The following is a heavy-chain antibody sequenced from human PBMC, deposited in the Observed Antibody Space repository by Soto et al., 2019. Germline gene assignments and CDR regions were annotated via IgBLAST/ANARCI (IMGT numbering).Heavy chain of an antibody. CDR1: GGSFSGYY. J-gene: IGHJ4*02. CDR3: ARATTVVTSDY. Sequence: PSETLSLTCAVYGGSFSGYYWSWIRQPPGKGLEWIGEINHSGSTNYNPSLKSRVTISVDTSKNQFSLKLSSVTAADTAVYYCARATTVVTSDYWGQGTLVTVSS. V-gene: IGHV4-34*01. D-gene: IGHD4-17*01. CDR2: INHSGST.